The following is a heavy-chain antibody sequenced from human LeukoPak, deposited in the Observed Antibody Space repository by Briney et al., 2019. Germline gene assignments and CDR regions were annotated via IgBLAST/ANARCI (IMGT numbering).Heavy chain of an antibody. CDR1: GFTFSSYS. J-gene: IGHJ4*02. Sequence: GGSLRLSCAASGFTFSSYSMNWVRQAPGKGLEWVSSISSSSSYIYYADSVKGRFTISRDNSKNTLYLQMNSLRAEDTAVYYCAKVPRYCSSTSCYLDYWGQGTLVTVSS. CDR2: ISSSSSYI. D-gene: IGHD2-2*01. CDR3: AKVPRYCSSTSCYLDY. V-gene: IGHV3-21*01.